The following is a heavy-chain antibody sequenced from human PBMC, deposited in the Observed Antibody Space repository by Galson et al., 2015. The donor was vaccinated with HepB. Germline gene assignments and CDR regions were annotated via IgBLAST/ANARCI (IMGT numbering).Heavy chain of an antibody. Sequence: SLRLSCAASGFTFSSYGMHWVRQAPGKGLEWVAVIWYDGSNKYYADSVKGRFTISRDNSKNTLYLQMNSLRAEDMAVYYCARTGRPYCGGDCSYFQHWGQGTLVTVSS. CDR3: ARTGRPYCGGDCSYFQH. D-gene: IGHD2-21*02. CDR2: IWYDGSNK. CDR1: GFTFSSYG. V-gene: IGHV3-33*08. J-gene: IGHJ1*01.